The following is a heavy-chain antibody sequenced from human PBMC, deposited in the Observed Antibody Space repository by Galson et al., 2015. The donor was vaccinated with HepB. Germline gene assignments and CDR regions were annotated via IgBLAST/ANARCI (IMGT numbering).Heavy chain of an antibody. D-gene: IGHD6-13*01. CDR2: INPNSGGT. J-gene: IGHJ5*02. CDR3: ARDIKLAWFDP. Sequence: SVKVSCKASGYTFTGYYMHWVRQAPGQGLVWMGWINPNSGGTNYAQKFQGWVTMTRDTSISTAYMELSRLRSDDTAVYYCARDIKLAWFDPGAREPWSPSPQ. CDR1: GYTFTGYY. V-gene: IGHV1-2*04.